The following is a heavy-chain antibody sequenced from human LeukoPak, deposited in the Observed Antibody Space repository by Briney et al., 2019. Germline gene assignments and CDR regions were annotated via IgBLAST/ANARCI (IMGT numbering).Heavy chain of an antibody. Sequence: PSETLSLTCTVSGGSISSSSYYWRWIRQRPGKGLEWIGSIDYSGSTYYNPSLKSRATISVDTSKNQFSLKLSSVTAADTAVCYCTRRDGRRCSGGSCYRFDPWGQGTLVTVSS. CDR2: IDYSGST. CDR1: GGSISSSSYY. J-gene: IGHJ5*02. V-gene: IGHV4-39*01. CDR3: TRRDGRRCSGGSCYRFDP. D-gene: IGHD2-15*01.